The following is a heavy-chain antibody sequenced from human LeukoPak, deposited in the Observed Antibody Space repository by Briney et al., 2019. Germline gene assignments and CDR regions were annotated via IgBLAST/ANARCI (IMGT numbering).Heavy chain of an antibody. J-gene: IGHJ4*02. Sequence: PGGSLRLSCAASGFSFSTYGMHWVRQAPGKGLEWVTVISYDGSDKYYADSVKGRFTISRDNAKSSLYLQMNSLRDEDTAVYYCARSSGSGSSYNYFDYWGQGTLVTVSS. V-gene: IGHV3-30*03. CDR3: ARSSGSGSSYNYFDY. CDR1: GFSFSTYG. CDR2: ISYDGSDK. D-gene: IGHD3-10*01.